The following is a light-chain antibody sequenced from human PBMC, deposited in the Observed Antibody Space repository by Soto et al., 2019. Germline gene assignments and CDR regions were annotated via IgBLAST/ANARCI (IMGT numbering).Light chain of an antibody. CDR1: QDISNF. CDR2: DAS. V-gene: IGKV1-33*01. J-gene: IGKJ3*01. Sequence: DIQMTQSPSSLSASVGDRVAITCQASQDISNFLNWYQQKPGKAPKLLTYDASDLETGVPSRFSGSGSGTDFTFTISHLQPEDFATYYCQQYDSLPFTFGPGTKVDFK. CDR3: QQYDSLPFT.